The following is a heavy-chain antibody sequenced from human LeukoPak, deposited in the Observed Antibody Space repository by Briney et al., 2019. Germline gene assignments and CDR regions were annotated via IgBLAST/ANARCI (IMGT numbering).Heavy chain of an antibody. CDR2: IYYSGST. Sequence: SETLSLTCTVSGGSISSYYWSWIRQPPGKGLEWIGYIYYSGSTYYNPSLKSRVTISVDTSKNQFSLRLSSVTAADTAVYYCARYCSSTSCYALDAFDIWGQGTMVTVSS. D-gene: IGHD2-2*01. V-gene: IGHV4-59*06. CDR1: GGSISSYY. CDR3: ARYCSSTSCYALDAFDI. J-gene: IGHJ3*02.